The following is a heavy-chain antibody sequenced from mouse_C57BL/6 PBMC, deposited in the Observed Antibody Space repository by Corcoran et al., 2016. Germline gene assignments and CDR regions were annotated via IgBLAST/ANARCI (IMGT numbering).Heavy chain of an antibody. CDR1: GYTFTDYY. D-gene: IGHD3-1*01. CDR3: ARGGLRYWYFDV. J-gene: IGHJ1*03. V-gene: IGHV1-26*01. CDR2: INPNNGGT. Sequence: EVQLQQSGPELVKPGASVKISCKASGYTFTDYYMNWVKQSHGKSLEWIGDINPNNGGTSYNQKFKGKATLTVDKYSSTAYMELRSLTSEDSAVYYCARGGLRYWYFDVWGTGTTVTVSS.